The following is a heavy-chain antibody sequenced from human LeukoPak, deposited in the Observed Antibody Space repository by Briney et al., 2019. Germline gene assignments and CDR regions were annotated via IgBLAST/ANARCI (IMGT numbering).Heavy chain of an antibody. CDR2: ISSSSSTI. Sequence: GSLRLSCAASGFTFSSYSMKWVRQAPGKGLERVSYISSSSSTIYYADSVRRRFTISRDNAKNSLYLQMNSLRAEDTAVYYCASSPYYDPWGYWGQGTLVTVSS. V-gene: IGHV3-48*04. CDR3: ASSPYYDPWGY. CDR1: GFTFSSYS. J-gene: IGHJ4*02. D-gene: IGHD3-22*01.